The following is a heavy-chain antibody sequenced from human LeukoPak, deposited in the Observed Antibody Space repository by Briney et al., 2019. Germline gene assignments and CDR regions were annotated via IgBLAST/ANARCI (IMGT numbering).Heavy chain of an antibody. Sequence: PSETLSLTCAVHGGSFSGFYWSWIPLPPRKGLEWIGEINHSGSTNYNPSLKSRVTISVDTSKNQFSLKLSSVTAADAAVYYCARPSREGYFDYWGQGTLVTVSS. V-gene: IGHV4-34*01. J-gene: IGHJ4*02. CDR1: GGSFSGFY. CDR3: ARPSREGYFDY. D-gene: IGHD2-2*01. CDR2: INHSGST.